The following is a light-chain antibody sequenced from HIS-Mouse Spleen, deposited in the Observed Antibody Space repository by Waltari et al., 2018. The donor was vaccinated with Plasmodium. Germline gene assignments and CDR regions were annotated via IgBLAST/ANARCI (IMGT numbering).Light chain of an antibody. CDR1: NIGNNY. CDR3: GTWDSSLSAGVV. Sequence: NIGNNYVSWYQQLPGTAPKLLIYDNNKRPSGIPDRFSGSKSGTSATLGITGLQTGDEADYYCGTWDSSLSAGVVFGGGTKLTVL. CDR2: DNN. V-gene: IGLV1-51*01. J-gene: IGLJ2*01.